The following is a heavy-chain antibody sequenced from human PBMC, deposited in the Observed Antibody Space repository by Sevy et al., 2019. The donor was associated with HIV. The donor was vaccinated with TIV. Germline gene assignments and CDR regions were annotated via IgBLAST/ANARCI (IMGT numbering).Heavy chain of an antibody. J-gene: IGHJ6*03. CDR1: GFTFSSYS. CDR3: ARDRQPLGYYYYYMDV. Sequence: GGSLRLSCAASGFTFSSYSMNWVRQAPGKGLEWVSSISSSSSYIYYADSVKGRFTISRDNAKNSLYLKMNSLRAEDTTVYYCARDRQPLGYYYYYMDVWGKGTTVTVSS. D-gene: IGHD3-16*01. V-gene: IGHV3-21*01. CDR2: ISSSSSYI.